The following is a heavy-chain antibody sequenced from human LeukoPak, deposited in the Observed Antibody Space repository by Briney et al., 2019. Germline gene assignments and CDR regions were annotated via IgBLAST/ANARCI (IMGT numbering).Heavy chain of an antibody. Sequence: SETLSLSCTVSGVSISRYYWSCIRQPPGKGLEWIGYIYYSGSTNYNPSLKSRVTISVDTSKNQFSLKLSSVTAADTAVYYCARLNSLTAVDTAMAILDYWGQGTLVTVSS. V-gene: IGHV4-59*08. CDR1: GVSISRYY. CDR2: IYYSGST. J-gene: IGHJ4*02. D-gene: IGHD5-18*01. CDR3: ARLNSLTAVDTAMAILDY.